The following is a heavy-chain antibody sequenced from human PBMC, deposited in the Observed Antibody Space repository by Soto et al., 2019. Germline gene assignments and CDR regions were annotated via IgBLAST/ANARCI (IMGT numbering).Heavy chain of an antibody. Sequence: QVQLVQSGAEVKKPGASVKVSCKASGYTFTDFAIHWVRQAPGQRLEWMAWINAGDGNPKYSQKFQGRVTITRDTSASTAYIELSSLRSEDTAVYYCARAAQNGTPLDYWGQGTLVTVSS. J-gene: IGHJ4*02. D-gene: IGHD2-8*01. CDR3: ARAAQNGTPLDY. V-gene: IGHV1-3*01. CDR2: INAGDGNP. CDR1: GYTFTDFA.